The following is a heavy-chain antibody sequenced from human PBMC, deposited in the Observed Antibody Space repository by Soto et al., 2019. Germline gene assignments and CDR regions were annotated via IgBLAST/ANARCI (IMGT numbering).Heavy chain of an antibody. CDR3: ARLNRDYYYYGMDV. Sequence: QMQLQESGPGLVKPSGTLSLTCAVSGDPISSSKWWTWVRQTPRKGLEWIGKIDQNGITNYNPSLESRVTILKDNSKNQLSLKLTSVTAVDSAVYYCARLNRDYYYYGMDVWGQGATVTVSS. V-gene: IGHV4-4*02. CDR2: IDQNGIT. CDR1: GDPISSSKW. J-gene: IGHJ6*02.